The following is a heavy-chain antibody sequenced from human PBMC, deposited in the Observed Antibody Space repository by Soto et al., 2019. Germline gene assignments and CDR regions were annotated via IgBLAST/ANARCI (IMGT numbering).Heavy chain of an antibody. CDR3: ARESHDILTGPPWVWYFDL. Sequence: QVQLQQWGAGPLRPLETLSLTCGVSGGSFSGYYWAWIRQSPGKGLEWIGEINDRGTINYNPSLKRRNSISDDTSKNHYSLNLRSVTAADTAVYYCARESHDILTGPPWVWYFDLWGRGTLVTVSS. J-gene: IGHJ2*01. CDR2: INDRGTI. V-gene: IGHV4-34*01. D-gene: IGHD3-9*01. CDR1: GGSFSGYY.